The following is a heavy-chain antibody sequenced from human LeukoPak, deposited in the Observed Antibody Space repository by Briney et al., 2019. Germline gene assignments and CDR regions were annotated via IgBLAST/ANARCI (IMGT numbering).Heavy chain of an antibody. V-gene: IGHV1-8*01. CDR1: GYTSTSYD. D-gene: IGHD3-22*01. CDR2: MNPNSGNT. CDR3: ARDQGYYDSSGYY. J-gene: IGHJ4*02. Sequence: ASVKVSCKASGYTSTSYDINWVRQATGQGLEWMGWMNPNSGNTGYAQKLQGRVTMTTDTSTSTAYMELRSLRSDDTAVYYCARDQGYYDSSGYYWGQGTLVTVSS.